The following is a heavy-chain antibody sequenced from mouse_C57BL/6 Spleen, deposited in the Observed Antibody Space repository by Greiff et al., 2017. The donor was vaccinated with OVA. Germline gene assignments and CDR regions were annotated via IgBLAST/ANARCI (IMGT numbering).Heavy chain of an antibody. CDR1: GYTFTSYW. Sequence: QLQQPGAELVRPGTSVKLSCKASGYTFTSYWMHWVKQRPGQGLEWIGVIDPSDSYTNYNQKFKGNATLTVDTSSSTAYMQLSSLTSEDSAVYYCARPIYYGNSYWYFDVWGTGTTVTVSS. V-gene: IGHV1-59*01. CDR2: IDPSDSYT. CDR3: ARPIYYGNSYWYFDV. D-gene: IGHD2-1*01. J-gene: IGHJ1*03.